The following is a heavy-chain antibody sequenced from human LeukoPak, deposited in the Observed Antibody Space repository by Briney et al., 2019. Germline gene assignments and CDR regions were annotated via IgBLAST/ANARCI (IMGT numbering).Heavy chain of an antibody. J-gene: IGHJ1*01. CDR1: GFTFDDYG. D-gene: IGHD1-26*01. V-gene: IGHV3-20*04. CDR3: ARERGGRYMYLQD. CDR2: IISSGGSA. Sequence: GGSLRLSCAGSGFTFDDYGMSWVRQAPGKGLEWVAGIISSGGSAGYGDSVKGRFTISRDNIKNSLFLQMNSLRVEDTALYYCARERGGRYMYLQDWGQGTLVTVSS.